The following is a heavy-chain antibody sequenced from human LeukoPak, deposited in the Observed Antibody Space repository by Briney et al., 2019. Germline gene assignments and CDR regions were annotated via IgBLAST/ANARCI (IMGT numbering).Heavy chain of an antibody. V-gene: IGHV1-2*02. CDR2: INPNSGGT. CDR3: ARNPSPSPNWFDP. Sequence: GASVTVSCKASGYTFTGYYMHWVRQAPGQGLDWMGWINPNSGGTNYAQKFQGRVTMTRDTSISTAYMELSRLRSDDTAVYYCARNPSPSPNWFDPWGQGTLVTVSS. D-gene: IGHD2-2*01. J-gene: IGHJ5*02. CDR1: GYTFTGYY.